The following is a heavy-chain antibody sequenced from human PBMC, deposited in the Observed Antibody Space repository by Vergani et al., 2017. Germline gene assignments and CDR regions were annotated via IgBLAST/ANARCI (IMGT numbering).Heavy chain of an antibody. D-gene: IGHD5-12*01. Sequence: VELLESGGGLAQPGGSLGVPCSASGFRVTTYYMSWVRQAPGTGLEWVSVIKSDGRTSYAESVRGRFTISRDTSRNAVYLQMNILRVEDTGVYYCTRSEXSGTTCYGHYFDLWGDGILVTVSS. J-gene: IGHJ4*01. V-gene: IGHV3-66*02. CDR2: IKSDGRT. CDR1: GFRVTTYY. CDR3: TRSEXSGTTCYGHYFDL.